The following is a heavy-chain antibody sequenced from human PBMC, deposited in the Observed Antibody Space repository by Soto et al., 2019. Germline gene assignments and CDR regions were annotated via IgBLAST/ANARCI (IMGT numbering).Heavy chain of an antibody. CDR3: ARIYCSSTSCYRRYYYYMDV. Sequence: PSETLSLTCTVSGGSISSYYWSWIRQPPGKGLEWIGYIYYSGSTNYNPSLKSRVTISVDTSKNQFSLKLSSVTAADTAVYYCARIYCSSTSCYRRYYYYMDVWGKGTTVTVSS. CDR2: IYYSGST. J-gene: IGHJ6*03. CDR1: GGSISSYY. D-gene: IGHD2-2*01. V-gene: IGHV4-59*01.